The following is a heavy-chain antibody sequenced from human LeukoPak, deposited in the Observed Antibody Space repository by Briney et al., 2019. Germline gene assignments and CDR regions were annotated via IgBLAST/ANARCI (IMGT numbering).Heavy chain of an antibody. V-gene: IGHV3-30-3*01. CDR2: ISYDGSNK. CDR3: ARGASGTILDY. Sequence: GGSLRLSCAASGITFSSYWMTWVRQAPGKGLEWVAVISYDGSNKYYADSVKGRFTISRDNSKNTLYLQMNSLRAEDTAVYYCARGASGTILDYWGQGTLVTVSS. D-gene: IGHD3-9*01. CDR1: GITFSSYW. J-gene: IGHJ4*02.